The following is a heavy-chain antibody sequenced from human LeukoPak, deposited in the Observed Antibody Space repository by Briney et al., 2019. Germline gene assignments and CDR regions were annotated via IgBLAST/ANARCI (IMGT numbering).Heavy chain of an antibody. Sequence: SETLSLTCSVSGGSISSYYWSWIRQPPGKGLEWIGYIYYSGSTNYNPSLKSRVTISVDTSKNQFSLKLSSVTAADTAVYYCARTYYDSSGYYYPYYFDYWGQGTLVTASS. D-gene: IGHD3-22*01. V-gene: IGHV4-59*01. CDR2: IYYSGST. CDR3: ARTYYDSSGYYYPYYFDY. J-gene: IGHJ4*02. CDR1: GGSISSYY.